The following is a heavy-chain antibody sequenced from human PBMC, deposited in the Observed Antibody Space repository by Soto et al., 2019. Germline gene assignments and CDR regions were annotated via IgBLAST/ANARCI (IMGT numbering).Heavy chain of an antibody. Sequence: SGPTLVNPTQTLTLTCTFSGFSLSTSGVGVGWIRQPPGKALEWLALIYWDDDKRYSPSLKSRLTITKDTSKNQVVLTMTNMDPVDTATYYCAHIGPGSTTVVTHSWFDPWGQGTLVTVSS. V-gene: IGHV2-5*02. J-gene: IGHJ5*02. D-gene: IGHD4-17*01. CDR2: IYWDDDK. CDR1: GFSLSTSGVG. CDR3: AHIGPGSTTVVTHSWFDP.